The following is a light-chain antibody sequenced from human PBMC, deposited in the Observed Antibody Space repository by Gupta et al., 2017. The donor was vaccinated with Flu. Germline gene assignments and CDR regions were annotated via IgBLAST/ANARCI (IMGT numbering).Light chain of an antibody. Sequence: EIVLTQSPDTLSLSPGERATLSCRASQSLSRGYLAWYQQTPGQAPRLLIYLTSFRATGIPDRFTGSGSATDFTLTIDRLEPEDFATYYCQQYDSSPWTFGQGTKVDIK. CDR1: QSLSRGY. J-gene: IGKJ1*01. V-gene: IGKV3-20*01. CDR2: LTS. CDR3: QQYDSSPWT.